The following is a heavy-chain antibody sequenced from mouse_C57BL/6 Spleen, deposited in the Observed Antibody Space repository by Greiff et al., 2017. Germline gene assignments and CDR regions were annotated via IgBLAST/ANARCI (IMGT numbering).Heavy chain of an antibody. V-gene: IGHV3-6*01. D-gene: IGHD2-5*01. J-gene: IGHJ4*01. CDR3: AREGDYSNYEDY. CDR1: GYSITSGYY. CDR2: ISYDGSN. Sequence: VQLKESGPGLVKPSQSLSLTCSVTGYSITSGYYWNWIRQFPGNKLEWMGYISYDGSNNYNPSLKNRISITRDTSKNQFFLKLNSVTTEDTATYYCAREGDYSNYEDYWGQGTSVTVSS.